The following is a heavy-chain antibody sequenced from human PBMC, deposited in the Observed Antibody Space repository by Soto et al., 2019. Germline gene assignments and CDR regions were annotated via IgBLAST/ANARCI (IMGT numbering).Heavy chain of an antibody. Sequence: QVQLQQWGAGLLKPSETLSLTCAVYGGSFSGYYWSWIRQPPGKGLECIGEINHSGSTNYNPYLRSRVTISVDTSKNQFSLKLSSVTAADTAVYYCARIIQVTTVTKEDYWGQGTLITVSS. D-gene: IGHD4-4*01. CDR2: INHSGST. CDR1: GGSFSGYY. CDR3: ARIIQVTTVTKEDY. V-gene: IGHV4-34*01. J-gene: IGHJ4*02.